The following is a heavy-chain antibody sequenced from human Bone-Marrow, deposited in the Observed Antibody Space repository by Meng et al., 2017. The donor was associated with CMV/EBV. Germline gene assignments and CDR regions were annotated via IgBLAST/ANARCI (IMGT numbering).Heavy chain of an antibody. CDR3: ARGPDYSYFDY. CDR1: GFTFSSYS. J-gene: IGHJ4*02. V-gene: IGHV3-21*04. Sequence: GESLKISCAASGFTFSSYSMNWVRQAPGKGLEWVSSISSRSSYIYYADSVKGRFTISRDNSKNTLYLQMNSLRAEDTAVYYCARGPDYSYFDYWGQGTLVTVSS. CDR2: ISSRSSYI. D-gene: IGHD4-11*01.